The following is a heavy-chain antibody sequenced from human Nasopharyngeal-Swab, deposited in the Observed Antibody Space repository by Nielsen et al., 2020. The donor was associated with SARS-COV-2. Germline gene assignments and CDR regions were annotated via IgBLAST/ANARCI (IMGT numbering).Heavy chain of an antibody. V-gene: IGHV3-30*18. CDR1: GFTFSSYG. J-gene: IGHJ5*02. Sequence: GESLKISCAASGFTFSSYGMHWVRQAPGKGLEWVALISYDGSNKYYADSVKGRFTISRDNSKNTLYLQMNSLRAEDTAVYYCAKVYGGSEFDPWGQGTLVIVSS. D-gene: IGHD4-23*01. CDR3: AKVYGGSEFDP. CDR2: ISYDGSNK.